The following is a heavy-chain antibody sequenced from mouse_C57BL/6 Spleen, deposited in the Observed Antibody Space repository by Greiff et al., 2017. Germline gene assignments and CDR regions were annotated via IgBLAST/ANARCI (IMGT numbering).Heavy chain of an antibody. Sequence: EVQLQQSGPELVQPGASVKIPCKASGYTFTDYNMDWVKQSHGKSLAWIGDINPNNGGNISNQKFKVKATLTVDKSSSTAYMELRSLTSEDTAVYYGARSYDYGSSYWYVDVWGTGTTVTVSS. CDR3: ARSYDYGSSYWYVDV. V-gene: IGHV1-18*01. D-gene: IGHD1-1*01. CDR2: INPNNGGN. J-gene: IGHJ1*03. CDR1: GYTFTDYN.